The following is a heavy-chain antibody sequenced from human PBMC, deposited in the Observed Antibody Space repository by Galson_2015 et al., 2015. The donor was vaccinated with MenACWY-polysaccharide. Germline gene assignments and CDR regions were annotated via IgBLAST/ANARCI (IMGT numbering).Heavy chain of an antibody. V-gene: IGHV3-30*18. CDR2: ISSDGSNK. D-gene: IGHD1-26*01. CDR1: RFTFSDYG. Sequence: SLRLSCAASRFTFSDYGMHWVRQAPGKGLEWVAVISSDGSNKYYADSVKGRFTISRDNSKNTLYLQMSTLRPEDTAVYYCAKALSGSHGLCDSWGQGTLVTVSS. CDR3: AKALSGSHGLCDS. J-gene: IGHJ5*01.